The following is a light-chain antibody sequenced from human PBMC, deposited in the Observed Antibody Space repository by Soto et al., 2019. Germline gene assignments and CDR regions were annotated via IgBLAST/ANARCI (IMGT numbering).Light chain of an antibody. Sequence: QSVLTQPASVSGSPGQSITISCTGTSSDVGGYNYVSWYQQHPGKAPKLMIYDVSNRPSGFSNRFSGSKSGNTASLTISGLQAEDEADYYCSSYTSSSVVFGGGTKVTVL. J-gene: IGLJ2*01. CDR3: SSYTSSSVV. CDR2: DVS. CDR1: SSDVGGYNY. V-gene: IGLV2-14*01.